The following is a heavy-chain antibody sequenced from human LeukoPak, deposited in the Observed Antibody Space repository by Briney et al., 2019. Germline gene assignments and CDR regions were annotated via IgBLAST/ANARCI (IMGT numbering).Heavy chain of an antibody. CDR1: GFTFSDYY. CDR2: ISSSSSYT. J-gene: IGHJ6*02. V-gene: IGHV3-11*06. CDR3: ARRYFWSGSNSYYYYYGMDV. Sequence: GGSLRLSCAASGFTFSDYYMSWIRQAPGKGLEWVSYISSSSSYTNYADSVKGRFTISRDNAKNSLYLQMNSLRAEDTAVYYCARRYFWSGSNSYYYYYGMDVWGQGTTVTVSS. D-gene: IGHD3-3*01.